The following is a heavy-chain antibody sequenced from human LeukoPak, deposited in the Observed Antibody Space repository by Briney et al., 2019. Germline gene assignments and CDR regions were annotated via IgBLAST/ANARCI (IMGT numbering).Heavy chain of an antibody. CDR1: GGSFSGYY. D-gene: IGHD3-22*01. V-gene: IGHV4-34*01. J-gene: IGHJ3*02. CDR2: INNSGST. Sequence: SETLSLTCAVYGGSFSGYYWSWIRQPPGKGLEWIGEINNSGSTNYNPSLKSRVTISVDTSKNQFSLKLSSVTAADTAVYYCARMMYYYDSSGHSGAFDIWGQGTMVTVSS. CDR3: ARMMYYYDSSGHSGAFDI.